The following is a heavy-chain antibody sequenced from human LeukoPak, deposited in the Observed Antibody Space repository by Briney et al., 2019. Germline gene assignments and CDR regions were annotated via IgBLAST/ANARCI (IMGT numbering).Heavy chain of an antibody. D-gene: IGHD1-1*01. V-gene: IGHV3-11*06. Sequence: PGGSLRLSCAASGFTFGDYCMAWIRQAPGKGLEYVSYISGHTFYTKYSDSVKGRFTISRDNAKTLLSLEMKSLTAEDTAVYYCAREPDWNPDYWGQGTLVTVSS. CDR1: GFTFGDYC. CDR3: AREPDWNPDY. CDR2: ISGHTFYT. J-gene: IGHJ4*02.